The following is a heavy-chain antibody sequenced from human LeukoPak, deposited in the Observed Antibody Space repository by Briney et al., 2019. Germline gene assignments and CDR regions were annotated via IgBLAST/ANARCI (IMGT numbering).Heavy chain of an antibody. CDR2: IYYSGST. J-gene: IGHJ5*02. V-gene: IGHV4-39*07. CDR1: GGSISSSSYY. CDR3: ARGQLRTYNWFDP. D-gene: IGHD2-2*01. Sequence: PSETLSLTCTVSGGSISSSSYYWGWIRQPPGKGLEWIGSIYYSGSTYYNPSLKSRVTISVDTSKNQFSLKLSSVTAADTAVYYCARGQLRTYNWFDPWGQGTLVTVSS.